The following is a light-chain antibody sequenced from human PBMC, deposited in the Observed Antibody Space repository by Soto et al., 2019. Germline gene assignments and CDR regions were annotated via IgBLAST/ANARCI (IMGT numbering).Light chain of an antibody. J-gene: IGLJ1*01. V-gene: IGLV2-14*01. CDR2: EVS. Sequence: QSVLTXPASVSGSPGQSITISCTGTSSDVGGYNYVSWYQQHPGKAPKLMIYEVSNRPSGVSNRFPGSKSGNTASLTISGLQAEDEADYYCSSYTSSSTRVFGTGTKVTVL. CDR1: SSDVGGYNY. CDR3: SSYTSSSTRV.